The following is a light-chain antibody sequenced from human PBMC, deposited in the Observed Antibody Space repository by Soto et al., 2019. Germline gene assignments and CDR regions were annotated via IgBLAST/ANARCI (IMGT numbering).Light chain of an antibody. CDR3: CSYAGSYTYV. V-gene: IGLV2-11*01. CDR1: SSDVGGYNY. Sequence: VLTQPRSVSGSPGRSVTISCTGTSSDVGGYNYVSWYQQHPGKAPKLMIYDVSKRPSGVPDRFSGSKSGNTASLTISGLQAEDEAYYFCCSYAGSYTYVFGTGTKLTVL. J-gene: IGLJ1*01. CDR2: DVS.